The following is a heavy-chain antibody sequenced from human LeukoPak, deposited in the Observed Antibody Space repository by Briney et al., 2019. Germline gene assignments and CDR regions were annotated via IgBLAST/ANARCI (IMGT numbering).Heavy chain of an antibody. CDR3: ARDLGLWQWPLFDY. J-gene: IGHJ4*02. CDR1: GFTFSNYW. V-gene: IGHV3-7*01. Sequence: PGGSLRLSCAASGFTFSNYWMTWVRQAPGTGLEWVANIKEDGSEKYYVDSVKGRFTISRGNAKNSLYLQMNSLRAEDTAVYYCARDLGLWQWPLFDYWGQGTLVTVSS. CDR2: IKEDGSEK. D-gene: IGHD6-19*01.